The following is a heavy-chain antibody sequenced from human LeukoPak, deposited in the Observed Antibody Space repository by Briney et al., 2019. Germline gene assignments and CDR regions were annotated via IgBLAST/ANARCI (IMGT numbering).Heavy chain of an antibody. D-gene: IGHD6-19*01. J-gene: IGHJ4*02. Sequence: GGSLRLSCAASGFTFSSYSMNWVRQAPGKGLEWVSSISSSSSYIYYADSVKGRFTISRDNAKNSLYLQMNSLRAEDTAVYYCAKPISSDWGGFDYWGQGTLVTVSS. CDR3: AKPISSDWGGFDY. CDR1: GFTFSSYS. CDR2: ISSSSSYI. V-gene: IGHV3-21*01.